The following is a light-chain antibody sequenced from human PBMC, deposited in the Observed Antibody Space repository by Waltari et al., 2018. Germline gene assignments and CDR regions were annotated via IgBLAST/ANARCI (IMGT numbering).Light chain of an antibody. J-gene: IGLJ2*01. CDR3: SSYAGTKKLL. CDR2: EVN. CDR1: SSDIGTYTF. Sequence: QSALTQPPSASGSPGQSVTISCSGSSSDIGTYTFVSWYQQHPGKSPKLIIYEVNQRPSGVPDRCSGSKSGKTASLTVSGLLPEDEADYYCSSYAGTKKLLFGGVTKLTVL. V-gene: IGLV2-8*01.